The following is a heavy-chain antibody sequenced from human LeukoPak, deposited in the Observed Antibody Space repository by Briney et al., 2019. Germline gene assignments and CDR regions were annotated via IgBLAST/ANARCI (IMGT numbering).Heavy chain of an antibody. CDR1: GGSISSGGYY. CDR2: IYTSGST. CDR3: ARRRQDGALFDY. V-gene: IGHV4-61*02. J-gene: IGHJ4*02. Sequence: PSETLSLTCTVSGGSISSGGYYWTWIRQPAGKGLEWIGRIYTSGSTNYNASLKSRVTISVGTSKNQFSLKLSSVTAADTAVYYCARRRQDGALFDYWGQGTLVTVSS.